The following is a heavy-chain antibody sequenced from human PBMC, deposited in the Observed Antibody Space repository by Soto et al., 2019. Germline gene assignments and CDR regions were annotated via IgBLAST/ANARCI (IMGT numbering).Heavy chain of an antibody. J-gene: IGHJ5*02. CDR1: GFSLSKYW. V-gene: IGHV3-74*01. Sequence: EVQLVESGGASVQXGXSLRLSCAASGFSLSKYWMHWVRQAPGKGLEWVSRVNGDGSSTTYADSVSGRFIISRDNAKNTVFLQMSSLRADETARYYCARGGSTDFYGLLDLWGQGTQVIVSS. D-gene: IGHD3-16*01. CDR3: ARGGSTDFYGLLDL. CDR2: VNGDGSST.